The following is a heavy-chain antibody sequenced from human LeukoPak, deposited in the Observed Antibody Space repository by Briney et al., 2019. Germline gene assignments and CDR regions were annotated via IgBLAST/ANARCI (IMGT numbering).Heavy chain of an antibody. CDR1: GGSISSYY. V-gene: IGHV4-59*01. J-gene: IGHJ4*02. CDR2: IYYNGNT. Sequence: KPSETLSLTCTVFGGSISSYYWSWIRQPPGKGLGWIGYIYYNGNTNYNPSLKSRVTISIDTSKNEFSLNLSSVTAADTAVYYCAKSGVWYGEYYFDYWGQGTLVTVSS. D-gene: IGHD3-10*01. CDR3: AKSGVWYGEYYFDY.